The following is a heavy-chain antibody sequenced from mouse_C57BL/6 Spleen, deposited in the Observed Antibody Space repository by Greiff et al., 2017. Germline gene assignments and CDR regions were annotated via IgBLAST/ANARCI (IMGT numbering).Heavy chain of an antibody. CDR2: INPNTGGT. CDR3: VRGEHETFAY. J-gene: IGHJ3*01. CDR1: GYTFTDYY. V-gene: IGHV1-26*01. Sequence: EVQLQQSGPELVKPGASVKISCKASGYTFTDYYMNWVKQSHGKSLEWIGDINPNTGGTSYNQKFKGKATLTVDKSSSTAYMELRSLTSEDSAVXYCVRGEHETFAYWGQGTLVTVSA.